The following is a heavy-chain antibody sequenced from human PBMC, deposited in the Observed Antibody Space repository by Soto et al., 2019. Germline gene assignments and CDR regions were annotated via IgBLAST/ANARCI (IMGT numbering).Heavy chain of an antibody. J-gene: IGHJ6*03. CDR2: INHSGST. V-gene: IGHV4-34*01. Sequence: QVQLQQWGAGLLKPSETLSLTCAVYGGSFSGYYWSWIRQPPGKGLEWIGEINHSGSTNYNPSLKSRVTISVDTSKNQFSLKLSSVTAADTAVYYCARGRGSSWYKYYYYYYMDVWGKGTKVTVSS. CDR1: GGSFSGYY. D-gene: IGHD6-13*01. CDR3: ARGRGSSWYKYYYYYYMDV.